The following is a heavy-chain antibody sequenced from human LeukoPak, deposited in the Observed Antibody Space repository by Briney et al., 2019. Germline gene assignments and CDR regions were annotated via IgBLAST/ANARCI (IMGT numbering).Heavy chain of an antibody. CDR2: INHSGST. J-gene: IGHJ4*02. Sequence: SETLSLTCTVSGGSISSSSYYWSWIRQPPGKGLEWIGEINHSGSTNYNPSLKSRVTISVDTSKNQFSLKLSSVTAADTAVYYCARGGRLVGATDLFGYWGQGTLVTVSS. CDR1: GGSISSSSYY. CDR3: ARGGRLVGATDLFGY. D-gene: IGHD1-26*01. V-gene: IGHV4-39*07.